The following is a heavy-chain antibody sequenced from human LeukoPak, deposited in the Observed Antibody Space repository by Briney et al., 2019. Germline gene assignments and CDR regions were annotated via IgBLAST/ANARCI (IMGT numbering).Heavy chain of an antibody. J-gene: IGHJ3*02. CDR1: GFTFGNAW. CDR2: IKSKTDGGTT. D-gene: IGHD6-19*01. CDR3: TTDSMQWLDPNAFDI. Sequence: GGSLRLSCAASGFTFGNAWMNWVRQAPGKGLEWVGRIKSKTDGGTTDYAAPVKGRFTISRDDSKNTLYLQMNSLKTEDTAVYYCTTDSMQWLDPNAFDIWGQGTMVTVSS. V-gene: IGHV3-15*07.